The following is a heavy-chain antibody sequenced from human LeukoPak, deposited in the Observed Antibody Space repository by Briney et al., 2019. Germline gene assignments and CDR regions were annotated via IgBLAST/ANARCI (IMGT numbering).Heavy chain of an antibody. CDR2: VKSSGGST. CDR1: GYTFTSYH. V-gene: IGHV1-46*01. Sequence: ASVKVSCKASGYTFTSYHMHWVRQAPGQGLEWMGIVKSSGGSTAYAQKFRGRVTMTRDTSTSTVYMEPSSLRSEDTAVYYCAREEEGGTFDHWGQGTLVTVSS. J-gene: IGHJ4*02. CDR3: AREEEGGTFDH. D-gene: IGHD1-1*01.